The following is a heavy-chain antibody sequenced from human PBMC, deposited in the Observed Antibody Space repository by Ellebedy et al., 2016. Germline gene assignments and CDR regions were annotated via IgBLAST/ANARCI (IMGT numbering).Heavy chain of an antibody. CDR3: ARPRGDGYNPYYFDY. CDR1: GNTFFNYW. J-gene: IGHJ4*02. Sequence: GGSLRLSCEVSGNTFFNYWIGWVRQMPGKGLEWMGMIYPGDSDTRYSPSFQGQVTMSADQSISTAYLQWSSLKASDTAIYYCARPRGDGYNPYYFDYWGQGTLVTVSS. D-gene: IGHD5-24*01. CDR2: IYPGDSDT. V-gene: IGHV5-51*01.